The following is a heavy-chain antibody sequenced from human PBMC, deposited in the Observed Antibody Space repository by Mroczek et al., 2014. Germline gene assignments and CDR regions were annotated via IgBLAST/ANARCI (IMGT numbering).Heavy chain of an antibody. D-gene: IGHD3-9*01. CDR1: GYTFTGYY. CDR2: INPNSGGT. Sequence: QVQLVESGAEVKKPGASVKVSCKASGYTFTGYYMHWVRQAPGQGLEWMGWINPNSGGTNYAQKFQGRVTMTRDTSISTAYMELSRLRSDDTAVYYCARDRYDIDRDMDYYYGMDVWGQGTTVTVSS. V-gene: IGHV1-2*02. CDR3: ARDRYDIDRDMDYYYGMDV. J-gene: IGHJ6*02.